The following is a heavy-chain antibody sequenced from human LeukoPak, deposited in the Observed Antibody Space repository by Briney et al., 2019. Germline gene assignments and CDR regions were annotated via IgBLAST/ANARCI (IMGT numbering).Heavy chain of an antibody. CDR3: VRDRGTYRPIDY. V-gene: IGHV3-21*04. CDR1: AFSLSAYN. J-gene: IGHJ4*02. CDR2: ISYTGTYI. D-gene: IGHD1-26*01. Sequence: NPGGSLRLSCAASAFSLSAYNVNWVRQAPGKGLEWVSSISYTGTYIYYADSVKGRFTISRDNAQNSLYLQMNSLRAEDTAIYYCVRDRGTYRPIDYWGQGTLVTVSS.